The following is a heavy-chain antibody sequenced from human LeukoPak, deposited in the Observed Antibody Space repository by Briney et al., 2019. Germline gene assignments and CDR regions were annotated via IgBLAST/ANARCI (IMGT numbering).Heavy chain of an antibody. CDR1: GFTFSDYY. J-gene: IGHJ4*02. Sequence: GGSLRLSCAASGFTFSDYYVTWIRQAPGKGLEWVSYISSSGTTMYYADSVKGRFTISRGNAKNSLYLQMNSLRAEDTAVYYCTRVADSSGSRLVDWGQGTLVTVSS. CDR2: ISSSGTTM. V-gene: IGHV3-11*01. CDR3: TRVADSSGSRLVD. D-gene: IGHD3-22*01.